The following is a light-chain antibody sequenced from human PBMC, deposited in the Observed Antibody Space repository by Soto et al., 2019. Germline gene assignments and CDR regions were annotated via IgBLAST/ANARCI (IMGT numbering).Light chain of an antibody. CDR2: DVS. V-gene: IGLV2-11*01. J-gene: IGLJ1*01. CDR3: CSYAGTYTGV. Sequence: QSVLIQPPSVSGSPGQSVSISCTGTSSDVGRYSYVSWYQQHPGKAPKLMIYDVSERPSGVPDRFSGSKSGNTASLTISGLQAEDEADYYCCSYAGTYTGVFGTGTKLTVL. CDR1: SSDVGRYSY.